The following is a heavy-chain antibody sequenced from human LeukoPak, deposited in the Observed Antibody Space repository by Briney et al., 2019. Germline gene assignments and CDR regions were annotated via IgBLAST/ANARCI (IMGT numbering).Heavy chain of an antibody. CDR2: IYYTGNT. Sequence: SETLSLTCTVSGGSINSYYWTWIRHPPGKELEWIGYIYYTGNTNYNPSLKSRVTISADTSKNQFSLKLNSVTAADTAVYYCARRARATVRGDYFDYWGQGTLVTVSS. CDR1: GGSINSYY. D-gene: IGHD3-10*01. J-gene: IGHJ4*02. CDR3: ARRARATVRGDYFDY. V-gene: IGHV4-59*08.